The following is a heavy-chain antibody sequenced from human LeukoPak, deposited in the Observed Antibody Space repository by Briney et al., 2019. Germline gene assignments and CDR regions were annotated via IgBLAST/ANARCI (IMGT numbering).Heavy chain of an antibody. CDR2: INHSGST. CDR3: ARGFLRRWFDP. Sequence: SETLSLTCAVYGESFSGYYWSWIRQPPGKGLEWIGEINHSGSTNYNPSLKSRVTISVDTSKNQFSLKLSSVTAADTAVYYCARGFLRRWFDPWGQGTLVTVSS. CDR1: GESFSGYY. D-gene: IGHD2/OR15-2a*01. V-gene: IGHV4-34*01. J-gene: IGHJ5*02.